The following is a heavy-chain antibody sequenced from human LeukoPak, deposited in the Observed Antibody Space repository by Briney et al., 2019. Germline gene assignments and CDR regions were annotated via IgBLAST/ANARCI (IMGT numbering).Heavy chain of an antibody. CDR1: GLTVSSNY. CDR3: ARRIVVVTGGIYYYYGMDV. J-gene: IGHJ6*02. D-gene: IGHD2-21*02. Sequence: GGSLRLSCAASGLTVSSNYMSWVRQAPGKGLEWVSVLYTGGSTSYADSVKGRFTISRDNSKNTVYLQMSSPTAEDTAVYYCARRIVVVTGGIYYYYGMDVWGQGTTVTVSS. CDR2: LYTGGST. V-gene: IGHV3-53*01.